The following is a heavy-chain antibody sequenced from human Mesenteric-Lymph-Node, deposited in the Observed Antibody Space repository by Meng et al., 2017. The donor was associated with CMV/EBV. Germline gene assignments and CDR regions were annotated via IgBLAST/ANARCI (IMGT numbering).Heavy chain of an antibody. V-gene: IGHV1-2*02. Sequence: ASVKVSCKASGYTFSGHYMHWVRQAPGQGLEWMGWIDPSSGGTNYAQRFQGRVTMTRDTSISTAYMELSRLRSDDTAMYYCATSQTYYQSSDYYANYWGQGTLVIVSS. CDR2: IDPSSGGT. J-gene: IGHJ4*02. CDR1: GYTFSGHY. CDR3: ATSQTYYQSSDYYANY. D-gene: IGHD3-22*01.